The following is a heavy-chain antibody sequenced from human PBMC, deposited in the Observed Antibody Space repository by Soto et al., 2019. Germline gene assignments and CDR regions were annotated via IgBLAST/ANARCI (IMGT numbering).Heavy chain of an antibody. V-gene: IGHV1-69*01. CDR1: GGTFSSYA. Sequence: QVQLVQSGAEVKKPGSSVKVFCKASGGTFSSYAISWVRQAPGQGLEWMGGIIPIFGTANYAQKFQGRVTITADESTSTAYMELSSLRSEDTAVYYCARTVVVPAAIANYYYGMDVWGQGTTVTVSS. CDR2: IIPIFGTA. J-gene: IGHJ6*02. D-gene: IGHD2-2*02. CDR3: ARTVVVPAAIANYYYGMDV.